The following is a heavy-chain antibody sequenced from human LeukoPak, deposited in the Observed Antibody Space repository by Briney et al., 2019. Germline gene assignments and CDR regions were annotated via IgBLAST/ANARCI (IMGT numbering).Heavy chain of an antibody. CDR2: IYSGDRT. V-gene: IGHV3-53*01. J-gene: IGHJ4*02. D-gene: IGHD6-13*01. CDR1: EFSVSSYY. CDR3: ARGDRAAAGFDY. Sequence: GGSLRLSCAASEFSVSSYYMNWVRQAPGKGLEWVSVIYSGDRTYYADSVKGRFTISRDNSKNTLFLQMNSLRAEDTAVYYCARGDRAAAGFDYWGQGTLVTVSS.